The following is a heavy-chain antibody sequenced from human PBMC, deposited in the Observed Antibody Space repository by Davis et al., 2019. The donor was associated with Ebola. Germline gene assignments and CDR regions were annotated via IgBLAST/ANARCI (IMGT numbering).Heavy chain of an antibody. Sequence: AALVKVSCKASGYTFTSYGISWVRQAPGQGLEWMGWINTNTGNPTYAQGFTGRFVFSLDTSVSTAYLQISSLQAEDTAIYYCAREHYYYDSSGYPDWGQGTLVTVSS. D-gene: IGHD3-22*01. V-gene: IGHV7-4-1*02. CDR1: GYTFTSYG. CDR2: INTNTGNP. J-gene: IGHJ4*02. CDR3: AREHYYYDSSGYPD.